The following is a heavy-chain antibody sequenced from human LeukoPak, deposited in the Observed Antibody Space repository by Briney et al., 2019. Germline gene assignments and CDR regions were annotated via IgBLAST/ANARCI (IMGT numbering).Heavy chain of an antibody. CDR1: GGSISSSDYY. D-gene: IGHD3-16*01. Sequence: SETLSLTCTVSGGSISSSDYYWGWIRQPPGKGLEWIGGIYYTGSTYYNPSLKSPVTIFVDTSKNQFSLKVTSVTAADTAVYYCAGPWGSYVPFDPWGQGTLVTVSS. J-gene: IGHJ5*02. CDR2: IYYTGST. CDR3: AGPWGSYVPFDP. V-gene: IGHV4-39*01.